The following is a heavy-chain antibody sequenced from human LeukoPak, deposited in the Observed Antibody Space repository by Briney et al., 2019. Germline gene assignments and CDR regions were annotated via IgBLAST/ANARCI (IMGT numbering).Heavy chain of an antibody. CDR2: IYYSGST. CDR1: GGSISSSSYY. J-gene: IGHJ4*02. Sequence: PSETLCLTCTVSGGSISSSSYYWGWIRQPPGKGLEWIGSIYYSGSTYYNPSLKSRVTISVDTSKNQSSLKLSSVTAADTAVYYCARQCGYARPVFDYWGQGTLVTVSS. V-gene: IGHV4-39*01. D-gene: IGHD5-12*01. CDR3: ARQCGYARPVFDY.